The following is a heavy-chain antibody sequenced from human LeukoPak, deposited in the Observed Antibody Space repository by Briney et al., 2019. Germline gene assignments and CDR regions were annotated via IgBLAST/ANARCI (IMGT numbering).Heavy chain of an antibody. V-gene: IGHV3-74*01. CDR1: GFTFSSYW. Sequence: GGSLRLSCAASGFTFSSYWMHWVRQAPGKGLGWVSRINSDGSSTSYADSVKGRFTISRDNAKNTLYLQMNSLRAEDTAVYYCARAAAHRVFDYWGQGTLVTVSS. D-gene: IGHD6-13*01. CDR3: ARAAAHRVFDY. CDR2: INSDGSST. J-gene: IGHJ4*02.